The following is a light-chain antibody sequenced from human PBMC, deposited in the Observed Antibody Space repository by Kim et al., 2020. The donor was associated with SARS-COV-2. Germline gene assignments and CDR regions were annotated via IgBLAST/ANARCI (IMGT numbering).Light chain of an antibody. J-gene: IGLJ2*01. Sequence: QSIPISCTGTSSDVGNYNLVSWYRQRPGKAPKLIIFEVSKRPSGVSNRFSGSKSGDTASLTISGLQAEDESDYYCCSYAGSSTFVVFGGGTQLTVL. CDR1: SSDVGNYNL. V-gene: IGLV2-23*02. CDR2: EVS. CDR3: CSYAGSSTFVV.